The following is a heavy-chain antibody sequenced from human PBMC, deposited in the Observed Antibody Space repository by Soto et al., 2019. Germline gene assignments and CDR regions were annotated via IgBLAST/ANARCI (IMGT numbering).Heavy chain of an antibody. CDR2: MSPNSGNT. V-gene: IGHV1-8*01. J-gene: IGHJ6*03. CDR3: ARGPSTGYYYYYYYMDV. Sequence: ASVKVSCKASGYTFTSYDINWVRQATGQGLEWMGWMSPNSGNTGYAQKFQGRVTMTRNTSISTAYMELSSLRSEDTAVYYCARGPSTGYYYYYYYMDVWGKGTTVTVSS. CDR1: GYTFTSYD. D-gene: IGHD4-4*01.